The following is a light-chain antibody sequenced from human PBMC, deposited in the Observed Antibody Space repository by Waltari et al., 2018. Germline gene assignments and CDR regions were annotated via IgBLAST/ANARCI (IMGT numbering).Light chain of an antibody. Sequence: QAVLTQPASLSASPGASASLTSPLRSGINVGTYRISWYQQKPGSPPQYLLRYKSDSDKQQGSGVPSRFSGSKDASANAGILLISGLQSEDEADYYCMIWHSSAWVFGGGTKLTVL. CDR3: MIWHSSAWV. V-gene: IGLV5-45*01. J-gene: IGLJ3*02. CDR2: YKSDSDK. CDR1: SGINVGTYR.